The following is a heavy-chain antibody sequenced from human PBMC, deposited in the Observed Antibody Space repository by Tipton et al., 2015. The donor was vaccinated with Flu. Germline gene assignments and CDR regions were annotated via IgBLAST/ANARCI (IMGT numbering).Heavy chain of an antibody. J-gene: IGHJ5*02. CDR3: ARGLWFGELLLRGWLDP. D-gene: IGHD3-10*01. CDR2: ISYDGSNK. V-gene: IGHV3-30-3*01. CDR1: GFTFSSYA. Sequence: SLRLSCAASGFTFSSYAMHWVRQAPGKGLEWVAVISYDGSNKYYADSVKGRLTIPRDNSKNTLYLQMNSLRAEDTAVYYCARGLWFGELLLRGWLDPWGQGTLVTVSS.